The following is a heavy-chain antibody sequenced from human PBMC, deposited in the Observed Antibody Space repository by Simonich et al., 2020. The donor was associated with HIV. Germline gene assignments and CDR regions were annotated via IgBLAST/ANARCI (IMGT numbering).Heavy chain of an antibody. CDR2: ISSSSSTI. J-gene: IGHJ4*02. D-gene: IGHD3-22*01. V-gene: IGHV3-48*01. CDR1: GFTFSSYS. Sequence: EVQLVESGGGLVQPGGSLRLSCAASGFTFSSYSVNWVRQAPGKGLEWVSYISSSSSTIYDADSVKGRFTISRDNAKNSLYLQMNSLRAEDTAVYYCASGPYYYDSSGYSGDYWGQGTLVTVSS. CDR3: ASGPYYYDSSGYSGDY.